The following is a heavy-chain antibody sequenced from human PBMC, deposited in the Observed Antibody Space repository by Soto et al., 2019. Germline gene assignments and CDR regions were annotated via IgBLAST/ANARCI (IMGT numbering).Heavy chain of an antibody. CDR3: ARVGGVAARTFDY. J-gene: IGHJ4*02. V-gene: IGHV4-59*01. D-gene: IGHD2-15*01. Sequence: PSETLSLTCTVSGASFISSYWSWIRQPPGKGLEWIGYIYYSGSTNYNPSLKSRVTISVDTSKNQVSLRLTSVTAADTAVYYCARVGGVAARTFDYWGQGTVVTVSS. CDR1: GASFISSY. CDR2: IYYSGST.